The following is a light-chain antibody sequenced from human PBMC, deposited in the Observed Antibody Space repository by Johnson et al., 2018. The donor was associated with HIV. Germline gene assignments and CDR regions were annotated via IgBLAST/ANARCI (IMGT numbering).Light chain of an antibody. CDR3: GTWDSSLSAEV. CDR1: SSNIGNNY. CDR2: DNN. V-gene: IGLV1-51*01. J-gene: IGLJ1*01. Sequence: QHVLTQPPSVSAAPGQKVTISCSGSSSNIGNNYVSWYQQLPGTAPKLLIYDNNKRPSGIPDRFSGSKSGTSATLGITGLQTGDEADYYCGTWDSSLSAEVFGTGTKVTVL.